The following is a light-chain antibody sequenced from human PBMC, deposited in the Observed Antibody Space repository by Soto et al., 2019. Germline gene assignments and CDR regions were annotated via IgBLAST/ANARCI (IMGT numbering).Light chain of an antibody. J-gene: IGLJ3*02. Sequence: QSALTQPASVSGSPGQSITISCTGTSSDVGGYNYVSWYQQYPGKAPKLMIYDVSNRPSGVSNRFSGSKSGNTASLTISWLQAEDEADYYCRSYTSSSTWVFGGGTKLTVL. CDR1: SSDVGGYNY. CDR2: DVS. V-gene: IGLV2-14*01. CDR3: RSYTSSSTWV.